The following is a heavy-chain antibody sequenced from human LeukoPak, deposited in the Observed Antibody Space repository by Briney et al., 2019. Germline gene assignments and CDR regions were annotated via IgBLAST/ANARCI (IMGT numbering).Heavy chain of an antibody. Sequence: GASVKVSCKASGYAFTRYGISWVRQAPGQGLEWMGWISAYNGNTNYAQKLQGRVTMTTDTSTSTAYMELRSLRSDDTAVYYCARRATTDWYFDLWGRGTLVTVSS. D-gene: IGHD1-26*01. CDR3: ARRATTDWYFDL. V-gene: IGHV1-18*01. CDR1: GYAFTRYG. CDR2: ISAYNGNT. J-gene: IGHJ2*01.